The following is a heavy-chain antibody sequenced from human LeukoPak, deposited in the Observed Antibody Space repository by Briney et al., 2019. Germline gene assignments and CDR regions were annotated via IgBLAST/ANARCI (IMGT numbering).Heavy chain of an antibody. Sequence: SETLSLTCAVYGGSFSSYYWSWIRQPPGKGLEWIGEINHSGSTNYNPALKSRVTISVATSKNQFSLKLSSVTAADTAVYYCARDAMYCSGGSCYYYWGQGPLVTVSS. CDR2: INHSGST. J-gene: IGHJ4*02. CDR3: ARDAMYCSGGSCYYY. V-gene: IGHV4-34*01. D-gene: IGHD2-15*01. CDR1: GGSFSSYY.